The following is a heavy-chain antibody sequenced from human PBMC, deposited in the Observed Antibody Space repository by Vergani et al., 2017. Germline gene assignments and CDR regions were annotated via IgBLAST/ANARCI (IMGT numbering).Heavy chain of an antibody. Sequence: QLQLQESGPGLVKPSETLSLTCTVSGGSISSSSYYWGWIRPPPGKGLEWIGSIYYSGSTYYNPSLKSRVTISVDTSKNQFSLKLSSVTAADTAVYYCARWDSSSSGGFDYWGQGTLVTVSS. CDR2: IYYSGST. V-gene: IGHV4-39*07. CDR3: ARWDSSSSGGFDY. CDR1: GGSISSSSYY. J-gene: IGHJ4*02. D-gene: IGHD6-6*01.